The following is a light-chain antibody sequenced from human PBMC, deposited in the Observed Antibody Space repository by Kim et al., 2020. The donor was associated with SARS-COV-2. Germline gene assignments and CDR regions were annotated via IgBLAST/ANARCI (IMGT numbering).Light chain of an antibody. CDR3: QVWDSSTVV. Sequence: SVSTGQTARITCGGDNVGNKGARWYQQKPGQSPVLVIYQDIERPSGIPERFSGSNSGNTATLTISRAEARDEADYYCQVWDSSTVVFGGGTQLTVL. V-gene: IGLV3-1*01. J-gene: IGLJ3*02. CDR2: QDI. CDR1: NVGNKG.